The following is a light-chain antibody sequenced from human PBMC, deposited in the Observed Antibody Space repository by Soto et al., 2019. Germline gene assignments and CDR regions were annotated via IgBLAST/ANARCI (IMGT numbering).Light chain of an antibody. CDR1: QSVSSSY. V-gene: IGKV3-20*01. J-gene: IGKJ4*01. CDR3: RQYDSSPLT. Sequence: EIVLTQSPGTLSLSPGERATLSCRASQSVSSSYLAWYQQKPGQAPRLLIYGASSRATDIPDRFGGSGSGTDFALTISRLEHEDFAVYYCRQYDSSPLTFGGGTKVEIK. CDR2: GAS.